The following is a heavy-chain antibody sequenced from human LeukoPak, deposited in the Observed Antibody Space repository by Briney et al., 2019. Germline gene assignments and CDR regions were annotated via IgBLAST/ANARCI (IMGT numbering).Heavy chain of an antibody. Sequence: GGSLRLSCAASGFTFSSYWMHWVRQAPGKGLVWVSRINSDGSSTSYADSVKGRFTISRDNAKNTLYLQMNSLRAEDTAVYYCARAEVRRPPDYWGQGTLVTVSS. V-gene: IGHV3-74*01. J-gene: IGHJ4*02. CDR3: ARAEVRRPPDY. CDR1: GFTFSSYW. CDR2: INSDGSST. D-gene: IGHD3-10*01.